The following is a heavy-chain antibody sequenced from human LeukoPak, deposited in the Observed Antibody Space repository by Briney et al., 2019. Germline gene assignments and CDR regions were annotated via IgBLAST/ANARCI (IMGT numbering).Heavy chain of an antibody. J-gene: IGHJ2*01. D-gene: IGHD2-8*02. CDR2: MKEDGREK. CDR3: ARVRTEWYIDL. Sequence: PGGSLRLSCAASGFIFSPYWVTWVRQAPGMGLEWVANMKEDGREKFYVDSVRGRFTISRDNAKNSVYLQMNSLRVEDTGVYYCARVRTEWYIDLWGRGTLVTVST. CDR1: GFIFSPYW. V-gene: IGHV3-7*01.